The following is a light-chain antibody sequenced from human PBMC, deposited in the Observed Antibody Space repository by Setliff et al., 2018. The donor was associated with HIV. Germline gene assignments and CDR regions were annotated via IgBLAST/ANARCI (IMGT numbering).Light chain of an antibody. V-gene: IGLV1-47*02. CDR3: AAWDDGVSGVL. CDR2: NNN. J-gene: IGLJ2*01. Sequence: QSVLTQPPSMSGTPGQRVTISCSGSSSNIGYNYVHWYQQLPATAPRLLIQNNNKRAPGAPDRFSASKSGTSASLAISGLQSEDEADYFCAAWDDGVSGVLFGGGTKVTVL. CDR1: SSNIGYNY.